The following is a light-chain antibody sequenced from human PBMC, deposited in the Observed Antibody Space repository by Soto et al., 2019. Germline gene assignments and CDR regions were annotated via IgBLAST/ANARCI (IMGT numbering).Light chain of an antibody. CDR2: EVA. V-gene: IGLV2-8*01. CDR3: ASYAGSNTLV. J-gene: IGLJ2*01. CDR1: SSDVGGYDH. Sequence: QSALTQPPSASGSPGQSVTISCTGSSSDVGGYDHVSWYQQHPDKAPKILIYEVAKRPSGVPHRFSGAKSGNTASLTVSGLLAEDEADYYGASYAGSNTLVFGGGTKLTVL.